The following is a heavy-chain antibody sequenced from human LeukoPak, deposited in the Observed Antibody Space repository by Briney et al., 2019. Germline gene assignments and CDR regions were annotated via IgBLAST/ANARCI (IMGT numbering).Heavy chain of an antibody. D-gene: IGHD2-15*01. J-gene: IGHJ4*02. Sequence: GGSLRLSCAASGFTFSSYWMHWVRQAPGKGLVWVSRINGDGRSTTYADSVKGRFTISRDNTKNTLYLQMNSLRVEDTAVYYCARDQLYCSGGICYFDYWGQGILVTVSS. CDR3: ARDQLYCSGGICYFDY. CDR2: INGDGRST. CDR1: GFTFSSYW. V-gene: IGHV3-74*01.